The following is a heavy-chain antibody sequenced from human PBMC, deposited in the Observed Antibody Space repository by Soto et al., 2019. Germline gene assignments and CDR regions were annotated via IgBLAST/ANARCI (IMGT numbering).Heavy chain of an antibody. CDR2: ISSSSSYI. CDR1: GFIFSRSA. CDR3: ARIHSARGPLRPYPFDY. Sequence: PGGSLRLSCAASGFIFSRSAMNWVRQAPGKGLEWVSSISSSSSYIYYADSVKGRFTISRDNAKNSLYLQMNSLRAEDTAVYYCARIHSARGPLRPYPFDYWGQGALVTVSS. V-gene: IGHV3-21*01. J-gene: IGHJ4*02. D-gene: IGHD3-10*01.